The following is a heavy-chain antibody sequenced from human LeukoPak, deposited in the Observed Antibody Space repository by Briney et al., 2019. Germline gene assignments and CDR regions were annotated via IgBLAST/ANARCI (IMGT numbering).Heavy chain of an antibody. D-gene: IGHD5-24*01. CDR3: AKDDAWLQYNY. J-gene: IGHJ4*02. V-gene: IGHV3-21*04. Sequence: GSLRLSCAASGFTLSSYSMNWVRQAPGKGLECVSCISSSSSYVYYADSVKGRFTISRDNAKNSVYLQMNSLRVEDTAVFYCAKDDAWLQYNYWGQGTLVTVSS. CDR2: ISSSSSYV. CDR1: GFTLSSYS.